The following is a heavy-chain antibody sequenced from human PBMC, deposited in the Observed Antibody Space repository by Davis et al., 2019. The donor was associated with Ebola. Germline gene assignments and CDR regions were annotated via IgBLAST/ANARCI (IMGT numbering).Heavy chain of an antibody. CDR2: IKSDGSTK. V-gene: IGHV3-74*01. D-gene: IGHD1-26*01. J-gene: IGHJ4*02. Sequence: GESLKISCVVSGFTFSSYWMHWVRQAPGKGLVWVSRIKSDGSTKSYADSVKGRFTISRDNAKNTLYLQMDSLRAEGTAVYYCARDGEHYSDLDYWGQGTLVTVSS. CDR3: ARDGEHYSDLDY. CDR1: GFTFSSYW.